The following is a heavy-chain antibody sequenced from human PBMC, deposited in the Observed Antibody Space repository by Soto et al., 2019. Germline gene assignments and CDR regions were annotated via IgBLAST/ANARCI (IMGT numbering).Heavy chain of an antibody. J-gene: IGHJ4*02. V-gene: IGHV3-53*01. Sequence: PGGSLRLSCAASGFTVSSNYMNWVRQTPGKGLEWVAVIYIDGTTNYADSVKGRFTLSRDNSKNTLYLQMSSLRVEDTAVYYCARGKGDYYFDFDYWGQGTLVTVSS. CDR2: IYIDGTT. CDR3: ARGKGDYYFDFDY. D-gene: IGHD3-22*01. CDR1: GFTVSSNY.